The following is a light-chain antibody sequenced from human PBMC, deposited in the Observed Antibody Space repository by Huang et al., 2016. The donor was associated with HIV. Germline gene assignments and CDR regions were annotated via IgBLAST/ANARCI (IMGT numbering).Light chain of an antibody. CDR1: QSFGSY. CDR2: DAS. J-gene: IGKJ1*01. Sequence: DIVLTQSPATLSLSPGERATLSCRAGQSFGSYLAWYQQTPGQAPRLLVSDASHRATGIPASFSGSGSGTYFTLTISSLEPEDFAVYYCHQHSSWPGTFGQGTRVEIK. CDR3: HQHSSWPGT. V-gene: IGKV3-11*01.